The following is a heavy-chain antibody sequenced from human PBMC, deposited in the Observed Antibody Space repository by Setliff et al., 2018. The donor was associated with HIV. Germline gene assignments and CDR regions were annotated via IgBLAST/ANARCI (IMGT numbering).Heavy chain of an antibody. CDR3: ARQSSGSPEYFQR. J-gene: IGHJ1*01. CDR2: IYTSGST. Sequence: SETLSLTCTVSGGSISSGSYYWSWIRQPAGKGLEWIGRIYTSGSTNYNPSLKSRVTISVDTSKNQFSLKLSSVTAAGTAVYYCARQSSGSPEYFQRWGQGTLVTVS. V-gene: IGHV4-61*02. CDR1: GGSISSGSYY. D-gene: IGHD1-26*01.